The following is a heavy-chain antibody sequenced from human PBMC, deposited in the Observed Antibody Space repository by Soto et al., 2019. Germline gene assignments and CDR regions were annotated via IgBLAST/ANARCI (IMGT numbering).Heavy chain of an antibody. D-gene: IGHD4-17*01. CDR2: ITGSGERT. CDR1: GFPFSSYA. CDR3: AKEMGANYGEYWFFDV. Sequence: EVQLLHSGGGLVQPGGSLRVSCAASGFPFSSYAMNWVRQAPGKRLEWVSGITGSGERTYYADSVKGRFTISRDNAENTLYLQMNSLRVADTAVYYCAKEMGANYGEYWFFDVWGRGTLVTVS. J-gene: IGHJ2*01. V-gene: IGHV3-23*01.